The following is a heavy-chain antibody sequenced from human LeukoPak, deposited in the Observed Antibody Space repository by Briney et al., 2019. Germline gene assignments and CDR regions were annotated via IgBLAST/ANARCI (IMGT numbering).Heavy chain of an antibody. Sequence: GGSLRLSCAASGFTFSSYWMSWVRRAPGKGLEWVANIKQDGSEKYYVDSVKGRFTISRDNAKNSLYLQMNSLRAEDTAVYYCARDRSPYGSGSYHDYWGQGTLVTVSS. V-gene: IGHV3-7*01. J-gene: IGHJ4*02. D-gene: IGHD3-10*01. CDR1: GFTFSSYW. CDR3: ARDRSPYGSGSYHDY. CDR2: IKQDGSEK.